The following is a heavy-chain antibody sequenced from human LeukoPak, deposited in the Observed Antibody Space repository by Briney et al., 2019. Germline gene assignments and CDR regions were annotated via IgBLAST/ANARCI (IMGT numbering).Heavy chain of an antibody. D-gene: IGHD2-15*01. CDR2: ISSSGSTI. J-gene: IGHJ4*02. Sequence: PGGSLRLSCAASGFTFSSYEMNWVRQAPGKGLEWVSYISSSGSTIYYADSVKGRFTISRDNAKNSLYLQMNSLRAEDTAVYYCARDPTTFSGGFDYWGQGTQVTVSS. CDR3: ARDPTTFSGGFDY. CDR1: GFTFSSYE. V-gene: IGHV3-48*03.